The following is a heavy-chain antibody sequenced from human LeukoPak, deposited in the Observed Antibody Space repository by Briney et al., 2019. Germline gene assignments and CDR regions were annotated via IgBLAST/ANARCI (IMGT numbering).Heavy chain of an antibody. Sequence: SETLSLTCAVSDYCISSGYYWGWIRQPPGKGLEWIGSISHGGSTHYNASLKSRVTISLETSKNQFSLNLKSVTAAETAVYYCARQADVPSAIGYFDYWGQGTLVTVSS. V-gene: IGHV4-38-2*01. D-gene: IGHD2-2*01. CDR3: ARQADVPSAIGYFDY. CDR1: DYCISSGYY. CDR2: ISHGGST. J-gene: IGHJ4*02.